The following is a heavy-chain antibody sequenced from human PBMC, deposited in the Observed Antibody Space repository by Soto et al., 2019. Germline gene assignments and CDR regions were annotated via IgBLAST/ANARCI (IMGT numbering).Heavy chain of an antibody. CDR2: INHSGST. CDR1: GGSFSGYY. CDR3: ARGPSGSSGYYYYYYYGMDV. D-gene: IGHD3-22*01. V-gene: IGHV4-34*01. Sequence: SETLSLTCAVYGGSFSGYYWSWIRQPPGKGLEWIGEINHSGSTNYNPSLKSRVTISVDTSKNQFSLKLSSVTAADTAVYYCARGPSGSSGYYYYYYYGMDVWGQGTTVTVSS. J-gene: IGHJ6*02.